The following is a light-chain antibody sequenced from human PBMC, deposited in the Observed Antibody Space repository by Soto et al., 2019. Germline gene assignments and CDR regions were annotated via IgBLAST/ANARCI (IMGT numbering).Light chain of an antibody. J-gene: IGKJ1*01. CDR1: QTDSNW. CDR3: QQYSSYST. CDR2: DAS. V-gene: IGKV1-5*01. Sequence: IQVTQSQSTLSASVGDRVTITCRASQTDSNWLAWYQQKPGKAPKVLIYDASKLKSGVPSRFSGSGSGTEFTLAISSLQPDDFVTCDCQQYSSYSTFGQGTEVEIK.